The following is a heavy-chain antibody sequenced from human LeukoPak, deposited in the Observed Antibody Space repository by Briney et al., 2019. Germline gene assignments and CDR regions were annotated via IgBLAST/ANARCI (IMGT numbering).Heavy chain of an antibody. V-gene: IGHV3-23*01. CDR1: GFTFSSYA. CDR2: ITDSGGNT. Sequence: PGGSLRLSCAASGFTFSSYAMNWVRQAPGKGLEWVSAITDSGGNTYYADSVKGRFTISRDSSKNTLYLQMNSLRAGDTAIYYCAKIGSSGWYVYYFDYWGQGTLVTVSS. J-gene: IGHJ4*02. CDR3: AKIGSSGWYVYYFDY. D-gene: IGHD6-19*01.